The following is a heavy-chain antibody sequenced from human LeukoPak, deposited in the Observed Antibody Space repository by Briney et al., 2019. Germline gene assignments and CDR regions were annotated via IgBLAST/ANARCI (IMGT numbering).Heavy chain of an antibody. CDR2: INHSGST. CDR1: GGSFSGYY. J-gene: IGHJ4*02. Sequence: SETLSLTCAVYGGSFSGYYWSWIRQPPGKGLEWIGEINHSGSTNYNPSLKSRVTISVDTSKNQFSLKLSSVTAADTAVYYCARDIGSGSYYWDYWGQGTLVTVSS. D-gene: IGHD1-26*01. CDR3: ARDIGSGSYYWDY. V-gene: IGHV4-34*01.